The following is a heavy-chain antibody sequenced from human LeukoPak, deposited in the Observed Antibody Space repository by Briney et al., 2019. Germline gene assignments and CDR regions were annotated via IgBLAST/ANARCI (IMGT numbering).Heavy chain of an antibody. CDR3: ARGSRHIDY. CDR1: GGSFSGYY. CDR2: INHSGST. J-gene: IGHJ4*02. Sequence: SETLSLTCAVYGGSFSGYYWSWIRQPPGKGLEWIGEINHSGSTNYNPSLKSRVTISVDTSKNQFSLKLSSVTAADTAAYYCARGSRHIDYWGQGTLVTVSS. V-gene: IGHV4-34*01.